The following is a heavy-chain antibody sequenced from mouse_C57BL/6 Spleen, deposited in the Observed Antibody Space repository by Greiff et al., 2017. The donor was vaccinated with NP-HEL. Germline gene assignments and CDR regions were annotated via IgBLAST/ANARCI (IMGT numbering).Heavy chain of an antibody. Sequence: EVQLKESGGGLVKPGGSLKLSCAASGFTFSDYGMHWVRQAPEKGLEWVAYISSGSSTIYYADTVKGRFTISRDNAKNTLFLQMTSLRSEDTAMYYCARQDGKGYFDYWGQGTTLTVSS. CDR2: ISSGSSTI. J-gene: IGHJ2*01. D-gene: IGHD2-3*01. CDR1: GFTFSDYG. V-gene: IGHV5-17*01. CDR3: ARQDGKGYFDY.